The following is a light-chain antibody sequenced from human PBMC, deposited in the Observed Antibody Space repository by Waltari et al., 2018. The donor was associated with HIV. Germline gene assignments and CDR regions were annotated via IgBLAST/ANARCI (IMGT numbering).Light chain of an antibody. CDR3: SSYAGSNILV. Sequence: QSALSQPASVSGSPGQSITISCFGTSADIGTFDYVSWYQQYAGKAPRLLIYDVNVRSSGVSNRFSGSKSVNTASLTVSGLQAEDEADYYCSSYAGSNILVFGGGTKLTVL. CDR2: DVN. CDR1: SADIGTFDY. J-gene: IGLJ3*02. V-gene: IGLV2-14*03.